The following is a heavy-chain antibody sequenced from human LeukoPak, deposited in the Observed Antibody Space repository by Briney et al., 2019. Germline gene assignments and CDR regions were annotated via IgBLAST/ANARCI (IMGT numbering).Heavy chain of an antibody. J-gene: IGHJ6*02. CDR3: ARVTLGYCGSTSCYTRYYYYGMDV. V-gene: IGHV4-34*01. CDR2: INHSGST. CDR1: GGSFSGYY. Sequence: SETLSLTCAVYGGSFSGYYWSWIRQPPGKGLEWIGEINHSGSTNYNPSLKSRVTISVDTSKNQFSLKLSSVTAADTAVYYCARVTLGYCGSTSCYTRYYYYGMDVWGQGTTVTVSS. D-gene: IGHD2-2*02.